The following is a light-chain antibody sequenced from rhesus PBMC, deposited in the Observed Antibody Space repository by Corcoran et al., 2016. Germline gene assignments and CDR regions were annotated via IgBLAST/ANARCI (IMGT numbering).Light chain of an antibody. CDR2: YAS. CDR3: QQYDDLPLT. CDR1: QGISRW. Sequence: DIQMTQSPSSLSASVGDKVTITCHASQGISRWLAWYQQKPGKAPKPLIYYASRLQRGVPSRYSGSGSWPDYNIPITSRQPEGFATYYFQQYDDLPLTFGQGTKVEVK. V-gene: IGKV1-19*01. J-gene: IGKJ1*01.